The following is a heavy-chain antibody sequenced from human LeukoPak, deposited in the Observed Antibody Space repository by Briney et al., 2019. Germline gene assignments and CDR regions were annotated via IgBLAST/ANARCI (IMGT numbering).Heavy chain of an antibody. Sequence: GGSLRLSCAASGFTFSGSAIHWVRQSSGKGLEWVGHIDKKDNFYATTSAASVTGRFTISRDDSKNTAYLQMNSLKTEDAALYYCTRDSGTYNWLDPWGQGTLVTVSS. V-gene: IGHV3-73*01. J-gene: IGHJ5*02. D-gene: IGHD1-26*01. CDR2: IDKKDNFYAT. CDR3: TRDSGTYNWLDP. CDR1: GFTFSGSA.